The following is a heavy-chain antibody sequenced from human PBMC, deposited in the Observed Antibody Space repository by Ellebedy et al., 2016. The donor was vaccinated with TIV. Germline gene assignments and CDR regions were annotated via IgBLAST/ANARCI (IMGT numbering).Heavy chain of an antibody. CDR3: ARDSNGGHP. V-gene: IGHV4-59*11. J-gene: IGHJ4*02. Sequence: GSLRLXCSVSGVSISSHYWSWIRQPPGKGLEWIGYIYYSGSINYNPSLKSRVTISVDTSKNQFSLKLTPVTAADTAVYYCARDSNGGHPWGQGTLVTVSS. CDR2: IYYSGSI. CDR1: GVSISSHY. D-gene: IGHD3-10*01.